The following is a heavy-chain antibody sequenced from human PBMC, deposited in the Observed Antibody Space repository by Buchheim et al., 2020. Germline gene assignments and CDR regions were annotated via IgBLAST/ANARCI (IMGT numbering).Heavy chain of an antibody. Sequence: QVQLVESGGGVVQPGRSLRLSCAASGFTFSSYGMHWVRQAPGKGLEWVAVISYDGSNKYYADSVKGRFTISRDNSKNTLYLQIISLRAEDTAVDYCAKDSEQLDYYYYYGMDVWGQGTT. V-gene: IGHV3-30*18. D-gene: IGHD1-1*01. CDR1: GFTFSSYG. CDR3: AKDSEQLDYYYYYGMDV. CDR2: ISYDGSNK. J-gene: IGHJ6*02.